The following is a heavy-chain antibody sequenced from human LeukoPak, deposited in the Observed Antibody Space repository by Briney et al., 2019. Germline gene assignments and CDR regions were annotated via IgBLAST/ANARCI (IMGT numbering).Heavy chain of an antibody. Sequence: SETLSLTCSVSGGSISNNYWSWIRQPPGKGLEWIGEINHSRGTKYNPSLESRVTILLDASKNEFSLNLNSVTAADTAVYYCAREDYYFDSWGQGTLVTVSS. V-gene: IGHV4-34*01. CDR3: AREDYYFDS. CDR2: INHSRGT. J-gene: IGHJ4*02. CDR1: GGSISNNY.